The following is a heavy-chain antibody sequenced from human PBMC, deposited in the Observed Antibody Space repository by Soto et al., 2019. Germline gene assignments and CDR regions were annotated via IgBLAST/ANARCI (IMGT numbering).Heavy chain of an antibody. V-gene: IGHV3-23*01. CDR2: ISGSGGST. D-gene: IGHD1-26*01. CDR3: AKGNSGRYYASYFDY. J-gene: IGHJ4*02. CDR1: GFTFSSYA. Sequence: EVQLLESGGGLVQPGGSLRLSCAASGFTFSSYAMSWVRQAPGKGLEWVSAISGSGGSTYFADSVKGRFTISRDNSKNTLYLQMNSLRAEDTAVYYCAKGNSGRYYASYFDYWGQGTLVTVSS.